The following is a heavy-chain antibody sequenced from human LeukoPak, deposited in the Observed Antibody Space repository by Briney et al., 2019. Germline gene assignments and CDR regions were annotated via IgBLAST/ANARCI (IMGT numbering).Heavy chain of an antibody. Sequence: SETLSLTCTVSGGSISSGGYYWSWIRQHPGKGLEWIGYIYYSGGTYYKPSPKSRVTISVDTSKNHFSLKLNSVTAADTAVYYCARDYGDSNYWYFDLWGRGTLVTVSS. CDR3: ARDYGDSNYWYFDL. CDR2: IYYSGGT. CDR1: GGSISSGGYY. J-gene: IGHJ2*01. D-gene: IGHD4-17*01. V-gene: IGHV4-31*03.